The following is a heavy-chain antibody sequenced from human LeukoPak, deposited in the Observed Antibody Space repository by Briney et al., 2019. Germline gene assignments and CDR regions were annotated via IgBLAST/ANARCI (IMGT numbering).Heavy chain of an antibody. CDR2: INPSSGGT. V-gene: IGHV1-2*02. D-gene: IGHD4-17*01. CDR1: GYTFTGYY. J-gene: IGHJ4*02. CDR3: ARELATVTTLVFDY. Sequence: ASVKVSCKASGYTFTGYYMHWVRQAPGQGLEWMGWINPSSGGTNYAQKFQGGVTMTRDTSISTAYMELSRLRSDDTAVYYCARELATVTTLVFDYWGRGTLVTVSS.